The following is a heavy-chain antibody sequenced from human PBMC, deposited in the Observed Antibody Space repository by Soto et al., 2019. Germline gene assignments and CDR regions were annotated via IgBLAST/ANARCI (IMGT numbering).Heavy chain of an antibody. CDR2: MNPNSGNT. D-gene: IGHD3-16*02. Sequence: QVQLVQSGAEVKKPGASVKVSCKASGYTFTSYDINWVRQATGQGLAWMGWMNPNSGNTGYAQKFQGRSTMTRNDAISTAYMELSSLRSEDTAVYYCASVDKKYYYIWEIYRYLIGGYWGQGTMVTVSS. V-gene: IGHV1-8*01. J-gene: IGHJ4*02. CDR3: ASVDKKYYYIWEIYRYLIGGY. CDR1: GYTFTSYD.